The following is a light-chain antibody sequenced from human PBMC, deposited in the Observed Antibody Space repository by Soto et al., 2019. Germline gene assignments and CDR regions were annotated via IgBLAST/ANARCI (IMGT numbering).Light chain of an antibody. CDR3: QLYGSTAPTT. CDR1: QSVTSNY. CDR2: DAS. J-gene: IGKJ5*01. Sequence: EIVLTQSPGTLSSFPGELATLSCWASQSVTSNYLAWYQLKSGQAPRLVVYDASKRPTGIPDSFSGSGSGTNYTLDISRLEPEDLAVYFCQLYGSTAPTTFGQGTRLEIE. V-gene: IGKV3-20*01.